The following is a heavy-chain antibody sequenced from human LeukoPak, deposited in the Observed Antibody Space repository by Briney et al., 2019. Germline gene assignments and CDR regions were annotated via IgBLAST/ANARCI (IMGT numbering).Heavy chain of an antibody. D-gene: IGHD4-11*01. Sequence: PGGSLRLSCVASGFTFSSYWMSWVRQAPGKGPEWVASIKQDGSEKFYVDSVKGRFTISKDNAKNSLYLQMNSLGAEDTAVYYCAREDHSKYEYWGQGTLVTVSS. CDR1: GFTFSSYW. CDR3: AREDHSKYEY. CDR2: IKQDGSEK. J-gene: IGHJ4*02. V-gene: IGHV3-7*01.